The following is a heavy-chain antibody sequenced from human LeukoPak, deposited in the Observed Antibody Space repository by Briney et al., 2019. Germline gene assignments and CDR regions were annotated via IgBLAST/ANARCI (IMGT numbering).Heavy chain of an antibody. CDR1: GYTFTSYY. Sequence: GASVKVSCKASGYTFTSYYMHWVRQAPGQGLEWMGIINPSGGSTSYAQKFQGRVTMTRDTSTSTVYMGLSSLASDDTAVYYCARIPADSSSYYYISYFDYWGQGTLVTVSS. J-gene: IGHJ4*02. CDR2: INPSGGST. CDR3: ARIPADSSSYYYISYFDY. V-gene: IGHV1-46*01. D-gene: IGHD3-22*01.